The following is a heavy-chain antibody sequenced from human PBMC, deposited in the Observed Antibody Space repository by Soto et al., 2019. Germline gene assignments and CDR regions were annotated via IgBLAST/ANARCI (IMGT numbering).Heavy chain of an antibody. D-gene: IGHD6-13*01. CDR3: ARVHSGSWHVYYYCMDV. Sequence: SLPCTASGGSISSSSYYRGWTRQPPGEELERVGSIYYSRSTYYNPSLKSRVTISVDTPKSQFSLKLSSVTSAETALYYCARVHSGSWHVYYYCMDVLGQGTTVTVSS. J-gene: IGHJ6*02. V-gene: IGHV4-39*01. CDR2: IYYSRST. CDR1: GGSISSSSYY.